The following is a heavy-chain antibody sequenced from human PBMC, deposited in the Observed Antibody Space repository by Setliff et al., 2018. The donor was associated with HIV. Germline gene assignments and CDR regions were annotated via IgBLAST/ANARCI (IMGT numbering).Heavy chain of an antibody. V-gene: IGHV1-46*01. CDR1: GYTFTSDH. D-gene: IGHD5-12*01. J-gene: IGHJ3*02. Sequence: ASVKVSCKASGYTFTSDHIHWVRQAPGQGLEWMGIINPAGNPTNYAQKLQGRVTLTTDTSTSTVYMELSSLRSEDTAVYYCASAGAWQRNALDIWGQGTMVTVSS. CDR2: INPAGNPT. CDR3: ASAGAWQRNALDI.